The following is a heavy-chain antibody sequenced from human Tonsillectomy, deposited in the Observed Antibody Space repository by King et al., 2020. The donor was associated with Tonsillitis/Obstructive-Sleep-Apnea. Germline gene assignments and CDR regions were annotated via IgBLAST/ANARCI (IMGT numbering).Heavy chain of an antibody. V-gene: IGHV1-69*01. CDR2: IIPIFGTA. D-gene: IGHD2-2*01. CDR1: GGTFSSYA. Sequence: QLVQSGAEVKKPGSSVKVSCKASGGTFSSYAISWGRQAPGQGLGWMGGIIPIFGTANYAQKFQGRVTITAGESTSTAYMELSSLRSEDTAVYYCAKTRLGYCSSTSCFAGWYFDLWGRGTLVTVSS. CDR3: AKTRLGYCSSTSCFAGWYFDL. J-gene: IGHJ2*01.